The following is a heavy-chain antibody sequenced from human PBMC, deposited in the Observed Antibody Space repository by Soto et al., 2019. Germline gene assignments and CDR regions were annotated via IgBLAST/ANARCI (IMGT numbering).Heavy chain of an antibody. V-gene: IGHV3-30*18. J-gene: IGHJ4*02. D-gene: IGHD3-10*01. Sequence: GGSLRLSCAASGFIFSSFCMHWVRQAPGKGLEWVAGISYDGKNKTYVDSVQGRFTISRDSYKKALFLQMSSLRGEDTAMYYCAKDLLWFGESPGDSWGQGTLVTVSS. CDR2: ISYDGKNK. CDR3: AKDLLWFGESPGDS. CDR1: GFIFSSFC.